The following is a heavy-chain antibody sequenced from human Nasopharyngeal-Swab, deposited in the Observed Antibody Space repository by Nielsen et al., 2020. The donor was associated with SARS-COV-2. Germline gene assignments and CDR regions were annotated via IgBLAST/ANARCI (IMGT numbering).Heavy chain of an antibody. Sequence: GESLKISCAASGFTVSSNYMSWVRQAPGKGLEWVSVIYSGGSTYYADSVKGRFTISRDNSKNTLYLQMNSLRAEDTAVYYCARELPSLVTMVRGVIAHYYGMDVWGQGITVTVSS. CDR3: ARELPSLVTMVRGVIAHYYGMDV. V-gene: IGHV3-66*01. J-gene: IGHJ6*02. CDR2: IYSGGST. CDR1: GFTVSSNY. D-gene: IGHD3-10*01.